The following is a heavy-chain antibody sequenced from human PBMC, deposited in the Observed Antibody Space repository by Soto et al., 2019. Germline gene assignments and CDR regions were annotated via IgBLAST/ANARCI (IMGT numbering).Heavy chain of an antibody. V-gene: IGHV4-61*01. CDR1: GDSVSSGNYY. Sequence: SETLSLTCSVSGDSVSSGNYYWSWMRQPPGKGLEWIGYVSNSGNTNYNPSLKSRVTISIDTSKNQFSLRLGSVTAADTAVYHCARTDSRGSWAAWFWGQGILVTVPQ. J-gene: IGHJ4*02. D-gene: IGHD3-22*01. CDR3: ARTDSRGSWAAWF. CDR2: VSNSGNT.